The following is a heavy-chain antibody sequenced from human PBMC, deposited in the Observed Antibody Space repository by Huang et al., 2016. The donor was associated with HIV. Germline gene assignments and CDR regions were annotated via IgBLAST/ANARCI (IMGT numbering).Heavy chain of an antibody. V-gene: IGHV1-18*01. Sequence: QVQLVQSGPEMKKPGASVNVSCTASGYTFFTYSISWVRQAPGQGLEWMGWGSSDNGHTNYAQKCQGRLTLTTDVSTSSAYMELKNLRSDDTAVYYCARFRGPQVTLNWLDPWGQGTLVTVSS. CDR3: ARFRGPQVTLNWLDP. J-gene: IGHJ5*02. D-gene: IGHD3-10*01. CDR1: GYTFFTYS. CDR2: GSSDNGHT.